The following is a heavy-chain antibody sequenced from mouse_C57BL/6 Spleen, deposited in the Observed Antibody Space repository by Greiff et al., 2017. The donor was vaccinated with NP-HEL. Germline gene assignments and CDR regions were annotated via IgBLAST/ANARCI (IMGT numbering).Heavy chain of an antibody. Sequence: DVQLVESGGGLVKPGGSLKLSCAASGFTFSSYAMSWVRQTPEKRLEWVATISDGGSYTYYPDNVKGRFTISRDNAKNNLYLQMSHLKSEDTAMYYCAGNYYAMDYWGQGTSVTVSS. J-gene: IGHJ4*01. CDR2: ISDGGSYT. CDR3: AGNYYAMDY. CDR1: GFTFSSYA. V-gene: IGHV5-4*01.